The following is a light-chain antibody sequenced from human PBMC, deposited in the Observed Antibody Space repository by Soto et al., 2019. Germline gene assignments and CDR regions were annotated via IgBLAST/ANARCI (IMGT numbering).Light chain of an antibody. V-gene: IGKV3D-15*01. CDR1: HGGSDN. CDR3: QQYNNWPLFT. CDR2: GAS. Sequence: MELLLSPATLSLSLGESDTLSYRRRHGGSDNLAWYQQKPGQAPRLLIYGASTRATGLPARFSGSGSGTEFTLTVSSLQSEDFAVYYCQQYNNWPLFTFGQGTRLEIK. J-gene: IGKJ5*01.